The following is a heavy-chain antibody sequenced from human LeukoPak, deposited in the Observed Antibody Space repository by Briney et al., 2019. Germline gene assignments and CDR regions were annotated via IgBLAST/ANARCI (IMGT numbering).Heavy chain of an antibody. CDR3: ARVVSSGSSYGWFDP. J-gene: IGHJ5*02. Sequence: SVKVPWKASGGTFSSYAIGWVRQAPGQGLEWMGGIIPIFGTANYAQKFQGRVTITADESTSTAYMELSSLRSEDTAVYYCARVVSSGSSYGWFDPWGQGTLVTVSS. V-gene: IGHV1-69*13. D-gene: IGHD1-26*01. CDR1: GGTFSSYA. CDR2: IIPIFGTA.